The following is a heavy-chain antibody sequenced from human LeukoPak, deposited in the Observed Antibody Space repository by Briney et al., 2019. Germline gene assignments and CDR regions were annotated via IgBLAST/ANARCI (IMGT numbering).Heavy chain of an antibody. J-gene: IGHJ4*02. CDR3: AKDWGWYSSGWHFDY. CDR1: GFTFSSYG. Sequence: PGGSLRLSCAASGFTFSSYGMHWVRQAPGTGLEWVAFIRYDGSNKYYADSVKGRFTISRDNSKNTLYLQMNSLRAEDTAVYYCAKDWGWYSSGWHFDYWGQGTLVTVSS. D-gene: IGHD6-19*01. CDR2: IRYDGSNK. V-gene: IGHV3-30*02.